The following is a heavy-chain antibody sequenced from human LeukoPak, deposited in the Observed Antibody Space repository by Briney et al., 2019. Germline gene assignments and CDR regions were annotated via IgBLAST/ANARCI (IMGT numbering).Heavy chain of an antibody. CDR1: GGSISSSNYY. J-gene: IGHJ5*02. CDR2: IFYTGST. CDR3: ARLNKPGWFDP. D-gene: IGHD1-14*01. V-gene: IGHV4-39*01. Sequence: PSETLSLTCTVSGGSISSSNYYWAWIRQPPGKGLEWIGNIFYTGSTYYNPSLKSRVTISVDTSKNQFSLKLSSVTAADTAVYYCARLNKPGWFDPWGQGTLVTVSS.